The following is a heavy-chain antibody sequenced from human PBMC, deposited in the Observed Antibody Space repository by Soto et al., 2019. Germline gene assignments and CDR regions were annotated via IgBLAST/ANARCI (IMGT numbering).Heavy chain of an antibody. J-gene: IGHJ5*01. Sequence: SQTLSLTCAISGDSVSSNDGTWDWIRQSPSRGLEWLGRTYYRSKWSNDYAVSVKGRITINPDASNNQLSLHLNSVTPDDTAVYYCARLIGDSWLDSWGQGTLVTVSS. CDR1: GDSVSSNDGT. CDR3: ARLIGDSWLDS. V-gene: IGHV6-1*01. CDR2: TYYRSKWSN. D-gene: IGHD3-16*01.